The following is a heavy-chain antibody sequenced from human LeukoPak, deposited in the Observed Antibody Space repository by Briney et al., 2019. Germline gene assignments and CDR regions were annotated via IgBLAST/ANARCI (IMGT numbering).Heavy chain of an antibody. J-gene: IGHJ5*02. CDR3: ARQAYIWFRDNWFDP. V-gene: IGHV4-34*01. CDR1: GGSFSGYY. CDR2: INHSGST. Sequence: PSETLSLTCAVYGGSFSGYYWSWIRQPPGKGLEWIGEINHSGSTNYNPSLKSRVTISVDTSKNQFSLKLSSVTAADTAVYYCARQAYIWFRDNWFDPWGQGTLVTVSS. D-gene: IGHD3-10*01.